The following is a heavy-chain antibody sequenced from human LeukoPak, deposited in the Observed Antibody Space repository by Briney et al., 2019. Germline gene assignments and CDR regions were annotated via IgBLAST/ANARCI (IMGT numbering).Heavy chain of an antibody. V-gene: IGHV1-46*01. J-gene: IGHJ4*02. CDR3: ASDEIDSSGWYSLDY. CDR1: GYTFTSYY. D-gene: IGHD6-19*01. CDR2: INPSGGST. Sequence: ASVKVSCKASGYTFTSYYMHWVRQAPGQGLEWMGIINPSGGSTSYAQKFQGRVTMTRDTSTSTVYMELSRLRSDDTAVYYCASDEIDSSGWYSLDYWGQGTLVTVSS.